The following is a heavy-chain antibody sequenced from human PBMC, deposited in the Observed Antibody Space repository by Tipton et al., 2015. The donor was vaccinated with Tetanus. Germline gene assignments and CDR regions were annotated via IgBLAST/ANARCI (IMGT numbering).Heavy chain of an antibody. J-gene: IGHJ1*01. D-gene: IGHD3-22*01. CDR2: IKQDGSEK. Sequence: SLRLSCAASGFTFSSYWMSWVRQAPGKGLEWVANIKQDGSEKYYADSVKGRFTISRDNAKNSLFLQVNSLRAEDTAVYYCASSSRGYYDSSGYYGYFQHWGQGTLVPVS. CDR3: ASSSRGYYDSSGYYGYFQH. CDR1: GFTFSSYW. V-gene: IGHV3-7*01.